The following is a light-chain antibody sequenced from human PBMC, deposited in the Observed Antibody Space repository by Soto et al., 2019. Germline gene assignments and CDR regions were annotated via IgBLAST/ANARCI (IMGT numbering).Light chain of an antibody. V-gene: IGKV3-15*01. Sequence: EKEIGKSPASRCVYPGQKANLSRRASQSLSSNLVWYQQKPGQAPRLLIYGASTRAAGIPDRFSGSGSGTEFTLTISGLQSDDFAVYYCQQFNNWPPWPICQGTKVEIK. CDR1: QSLSSN. CDR3: QQFNNWPPWP. J-gene: IGKJ1*01. CDR2: GAS.